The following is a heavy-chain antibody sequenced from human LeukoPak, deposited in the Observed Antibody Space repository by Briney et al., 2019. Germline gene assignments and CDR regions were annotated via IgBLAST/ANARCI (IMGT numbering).Heavy chain of an antibody. V-gene: IGHV1-69*04. Sequence: SVKVSCKASGGTFSSYAISWVRQAPGQGLEWMGRIIPILGIANYAQKFQGRVTITADNSTSTAYMELSSLRSEDTAVYYCARAPSVVVAATFDYWGQGTLVTVSS. CDR2: IIPILGIA. J-gene: IGHJ4*02. D-gene: IGHD2-15*01. CDR3: ARAPSVVVAATFDY. CDR1: GGTFSSYA.